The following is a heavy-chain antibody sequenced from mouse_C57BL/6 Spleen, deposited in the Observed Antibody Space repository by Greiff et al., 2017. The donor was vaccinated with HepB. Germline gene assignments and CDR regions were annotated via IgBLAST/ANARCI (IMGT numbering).Heavy chain of an antibody. J-gene: IGHJ2*01. Sequence: EVHLVESGGGLVKPGGSLKLSCAASGFTFSSYAMSWVRQTPEKRLEWVATISDGGSYTYYPDNVKGRFTISRDNAKNNLYLQMSHLKSEDTAMYYCARPYSNYYFDYWGQGTTLTVSS. CDR2: ISDGGSYT. CDR1: GFTFSSYA. D-gene: IGHD2-5*01. CDR3: ARPYSNYYFDY. V-gene: IGHV5-4*01.